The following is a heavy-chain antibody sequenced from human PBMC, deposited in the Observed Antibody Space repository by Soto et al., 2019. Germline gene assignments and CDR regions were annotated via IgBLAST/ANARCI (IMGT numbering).Heavy chain of an antibody. D-gene: IGHD6-19*01. CDR3: ARGGGIAVAGTHLDY. V-gene: IGHV3-23*01. CDR1: GFTFSSYA. Sequence: EVQLLESGGGLVQPGGSLRLSCAASGFTFSSYAMSWVRQAPGKGLEWVSGIGGSGAGTNYADSVKGRFTISRDNSKNTRYRQMSSRRAEDTSVYYCARGGGIAVAGTHLDYWGQGTLVTVSS. J-gene: IGHJ4*02. CDR2: IGGSGAGT.